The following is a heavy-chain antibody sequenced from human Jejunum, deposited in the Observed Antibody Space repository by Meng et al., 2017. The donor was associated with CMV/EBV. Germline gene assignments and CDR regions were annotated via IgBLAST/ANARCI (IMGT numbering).Heavy chain of an antibody. D-gene: IGHD4-23*01. V-gene: IGHV3-74*01. Sequence: EVQLVESGGGLVQPGGCLRLSCAASGFTFSSHWMYWVRQAPGKGLVWLSRLKTDGSYASYADSVQGRFTISRDNAKNTLYLQMNSLRVEDTAVYYCARDLNSVPDYWGQGTLVTVSS. J-gene: IGHJ4*02. CDR1: GFTFSSHW. CDR2: LKTDGSYA. CDR3: ARDLNSVPDY.